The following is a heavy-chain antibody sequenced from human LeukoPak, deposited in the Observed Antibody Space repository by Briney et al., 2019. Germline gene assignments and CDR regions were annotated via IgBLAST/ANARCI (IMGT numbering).Heavy chain of an antibody. Sequence: PGGSLRLSSADPGFNFRNAWMSWVRQAPGQGLEWVANIKGDGDVKYYVDSVKGRFSISRDNARNLLYLQMYALRAEDTALSYCATDGTCFEYWGQGILVTVSS. CDR2: IKGDGDVK. CDR3: ATDGTCFEY. J-gene: IGHJ4*02. V-gene: IGHV3-7*01. CDR1: GFNFRNAW.